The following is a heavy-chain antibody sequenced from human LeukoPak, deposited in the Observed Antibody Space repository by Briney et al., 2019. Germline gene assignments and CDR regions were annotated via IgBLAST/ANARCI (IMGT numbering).Heavy chain of an antibody. CDR2: IIPIFGTA. J-gene: IGHJ4*02. CDR1: GGTFSSYA. V-gene: IGHV1-69*13. Sequence: GASVKVSCKASGGTFSSYAISWVRQAPGQGLEWMGGIIPIFGTANYAQKFQGRVTITADESTSTAYMELSSLRSEDTAVYYCARVPYCSSTSCLYYFDYWGQGTLVTVSS. D-gene: IGHD2-2*01. CDR3: ARVPYCSSTSCLYYFDY.